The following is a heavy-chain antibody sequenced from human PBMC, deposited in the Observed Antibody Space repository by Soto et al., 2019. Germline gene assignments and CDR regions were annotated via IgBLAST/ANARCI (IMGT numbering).Heavy chain of an antibody. CDR3: ERLFITTGDAFDI. J-gene: IGHJ3*02. D-gene: IGHD3-22*01. CDR2: IYPGDSDT. V-gene: IGHV5-51*01. CDR1: EYSFTSYW. Sequence: PXESLKLSWKCSEYSFTSYWIGLVLQMPGKGLEWMGIIYPGDSDTRYSPSFQGQVTISADKSISTAYLQWSSLKASDTAMYYCERLFITTGDAFDIWGQGTMVTVSS.